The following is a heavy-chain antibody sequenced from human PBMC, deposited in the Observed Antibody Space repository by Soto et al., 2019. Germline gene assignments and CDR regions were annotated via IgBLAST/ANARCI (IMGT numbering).Heavy chain of an antibody. Sequence: EVQLVESGGGLVQHGGSLRLSCAASGFTFSTYDMHWVRQAPGKGLEWVSAIGLVGNTYYLDSVKGRFTISREDARDSLYLQMSSLRAGDTAVYYCVREAGRGSGGVQELDYWGQGTLVTVSS. CDR1: GFTFSTYD. CDR2: IGLVGNT. CDR3: VREAGRGSGGVQELDY. J-gene: IGHJ4*02. V-gene: IGHV3-13*01. D-gene: IGHD1-26*01.